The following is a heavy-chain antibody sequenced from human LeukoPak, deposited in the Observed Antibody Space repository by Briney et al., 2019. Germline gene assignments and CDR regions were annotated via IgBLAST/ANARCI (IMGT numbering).Heavy chain of an antibody. CDR2: IYYSGST. CDR1: GGSISSYY. CDR3: ARDHRQLLFGTYYYYYGMDV. J-gene: IGHJ6*02. Sequence: SETLSLTCTVSGGSISSYYWSWIRQPPGKGLEWIGYIYYSGSTNYNPSLKSRVTISVDTSKNQFSLKQSSVTAADTAVYYCARDHRQLLFGTYYYYYGMDVWGQGTTVTVSS. V-gene: IGHV4-59*01. D-gene: IGHD3-10*01.